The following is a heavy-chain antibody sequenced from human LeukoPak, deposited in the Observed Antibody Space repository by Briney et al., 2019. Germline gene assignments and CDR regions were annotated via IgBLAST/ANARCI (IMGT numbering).Heavy chain of an antibody. CDR3: ARDYTGYFP. J-gene: IGHJ5*02. V-gene: IGHV3-23*01. Sequence: GGSLRLSCAASRFTFSNYAMNWVRQAPGKGLEWVSSISESGEDPSYADSVKGRSIISRDNSRNSLYLQMNSLRAEDTAVYYCARDYTGYFPWGQGTLVIVSS. CDR1: RFTFSNYA. CDR2: ISESGEDP. D-gene: IGHD3-9*01.